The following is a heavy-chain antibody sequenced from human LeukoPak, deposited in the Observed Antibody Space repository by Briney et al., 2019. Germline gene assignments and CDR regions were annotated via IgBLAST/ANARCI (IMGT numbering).Heavy chain of an antibody. D-gene: IGHD3-3*01. Sequence: SGGSLRLSCAASELTFSTYAMSWVRQAPGKGLEWVSTISNNGGTTHYEDSVKGRFTTPRDNSKNTLYLQMNSLRAEDTAVYYCAKRLYETYYDFWSVISTGGQGTLVTVSS. CDR2: ISNNGGTT. CDR3: AKRLYETYYDFWSVIST. V-gene: IGHV3-23*01. J-gene: IGHJ4*02. CDR1: ELTFSTYA.